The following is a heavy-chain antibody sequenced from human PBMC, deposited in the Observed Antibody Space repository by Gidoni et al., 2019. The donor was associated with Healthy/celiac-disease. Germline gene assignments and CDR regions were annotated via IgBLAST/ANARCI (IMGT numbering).Heavy chain of an antibody. Sequence: QVQLVESGGGVVQPGRSLRLSCAASGFTFSSYGMHWVRQAPGKGLEWVAVIWYDGSNKYYADSVKGRFTISRDNSKNTLYLQMNSLRAEDTAVYYCAREGYEERPPGGYYNPNYYYYGMDVWGQGTTVTVSS. CDR2: IWYDGSNK. V-gene: IGHV3-33*01. CDR3: AREGYEERPPGGYYNPNYYYYGMDV. J-gene: IGHJ6*02. D-gene: IGHD3-10*01. CDR1: GFTFSSYG.